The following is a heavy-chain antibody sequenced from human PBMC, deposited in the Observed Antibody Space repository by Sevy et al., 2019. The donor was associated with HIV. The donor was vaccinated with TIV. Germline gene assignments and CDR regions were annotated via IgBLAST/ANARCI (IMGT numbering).Heavy chain of an antibody. V-gene: IGHV3-23*01. CDR3: AKDGPLPPPYSSGWFSGVRGGMIDY. J-gene: IGHJ4*02. D-gene: IGHD6-19*01. Sequence: GGSLRLSCAASGFTFSSYAMSWVRQAPGKGLEWVSAISGSGGSTYYADSVKGRFTISRDNSKNTLYLQMNSLRAEDTDVYYCAKDGPLPPPYSSGWFSGVRGGMIDYWGQGTLVTVSS. CDR2: ISGSGGST. CDR1: GFTFSSYA.